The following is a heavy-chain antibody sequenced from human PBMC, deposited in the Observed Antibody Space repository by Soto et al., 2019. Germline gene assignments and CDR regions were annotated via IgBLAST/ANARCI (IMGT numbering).Heavy chain of an antibody. CDR3: ARDHSSSWYQGYYYGMDV. D-gene: IGHD6-13*01. V-gene: IGHV1-18*01. Sequence: GASVKVSWKASGYTFTSYGISWVRQAPGQGLEWMGWISAYNGNTNYAQKLQGRVTMTTDTSTSTAYMELRSLRSDDTAVYYCARDHSSSWYQGYYYGMDVWGQGTTVTVSS. CDR1: GYTFTSYG. CDR2: ISAYNGNT. J-gene: IGHJ6*02.